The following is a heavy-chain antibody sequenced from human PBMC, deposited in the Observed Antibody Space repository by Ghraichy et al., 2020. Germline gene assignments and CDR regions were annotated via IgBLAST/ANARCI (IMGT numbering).Heavy chain of an antibody. CDR1: GFTFSSYG. J-gene: IGHJ6*02. CDR2: ISYDGSNK. D-gene: IGHD5-18*01. V-gene: IGHV3-30*18. CDR3: EKDGRRGYSYGPFYYYYYGMDV. Sequence: GGSLRLSCAASGFTFSSYGMHWVRQAPGKGLEWVAVISYDGSNKYYADSVKGRFTISRDNSKNTLYLQMKSLRAEDTAVYYCEKDGRRGYSYGPFYYYYYGMDVWCQGTTVTVSS.